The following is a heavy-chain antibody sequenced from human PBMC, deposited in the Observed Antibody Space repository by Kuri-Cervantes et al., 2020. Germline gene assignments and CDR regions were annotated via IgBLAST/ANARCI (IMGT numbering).Heavy chain of an antibody. Sequence: ASVKVSCKASGYTFTDYYVHWVRQAPGQGPQWMAWINPKNGRTDLAQKFQGRVTMTTDTSISTAYLELSGLTSDDMAVYFCARDDGAAAGSYFDSWGQGTLVTVSS. CDR2: INPKNGRT. CDR1: GYTFTDYY. CDR3: ARDDGAAAGSYFDS. V-gene: IGHV1-2*02. D-gene: IGHD6-13*01. J-gene: IGHJ4*02.